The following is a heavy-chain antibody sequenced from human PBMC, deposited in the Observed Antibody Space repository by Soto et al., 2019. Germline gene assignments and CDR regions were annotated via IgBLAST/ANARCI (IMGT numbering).Heavy chain of an antibody. J-gene: IGHJ6*02. Sequence: GGSLRLSCAASGFTFSSYAMSWVRQAPGKRLEWVSAISGSGGSTYYADSVKGRFTISRDNSKNTLYLQMNSLRAEDTAVYYCAKDQVGITIFGVVPWGMDVWGQGTTVTVSS. V-gene: IGHV3-23*01. D-gene: IGHD3-3*01. CDR2: ISGSGGST. CDR3: AKDQVGITIFGVVPWGMDV. CDR1: GFTFSSYA.